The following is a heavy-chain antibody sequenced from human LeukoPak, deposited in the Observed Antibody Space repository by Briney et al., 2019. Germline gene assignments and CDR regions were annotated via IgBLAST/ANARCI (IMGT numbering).Heavy chain of an antibody. Sequence: PGGSLRLPCAASGFTFSIYSMNWVRQAPGKGLEWVSSISSSSSYIYYADSVKGRFTISRDNAKNSLYLQMNSLRAEDTAVYYCARDRVTRPSDAFDIWGQGTMVTVSS. D-gene: IGHD4-11*01. CDR2: ISSSSSYI. J-gene: IGHJ3*02. CDR3: ARDRVTRPSDAFDI. V-gene: IGHV3-21*01. CDR1: GFTFSIYS.